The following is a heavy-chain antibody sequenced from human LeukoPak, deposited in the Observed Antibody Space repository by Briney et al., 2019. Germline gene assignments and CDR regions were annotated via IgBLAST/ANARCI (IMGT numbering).Heavy chain of an antibody. CDR3: ARERIERYTYASSDFDY. CDR2: IYYSGST. Sequence: SETLSLTCTVSGGSISSSSYYWGWIRPPPGKGPELIGSIYYSGSTYYHPSLKSRVTISVDTSKNQFSLKVTSVTAADTALYYCARERIERYTYASSDFDYWGRGTLVTVSS. V-gene: IGHV4-39*07. CDR1: GGSISSSSYY. J-gene: IGHJ4*02. D-gene: IGHD5-18*01.